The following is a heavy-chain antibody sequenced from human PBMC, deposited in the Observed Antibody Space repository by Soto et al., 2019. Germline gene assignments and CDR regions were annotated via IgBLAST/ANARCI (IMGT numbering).Heavy chain of an antibody. Sequence: QVQLQESGPGLVKPSQTLSLTCTFSGGSISSGDYYWSWIRQPPGKGLEWIGYIYYSGGTYYNPSLQCRVTISVDTSQNQFPLKLSSVTAADTAVYYCARNDYSNDYGMDVWGQGTTVTVSS. J-gene: IGHJ6*02. CDR2: IYYSGGT. D-gene: IGHD4-4*01. V-gene: IGHV4-30-4*01. CDR3: ARNDYSNDYGMDV. CDR1: GGSISSGDYY.